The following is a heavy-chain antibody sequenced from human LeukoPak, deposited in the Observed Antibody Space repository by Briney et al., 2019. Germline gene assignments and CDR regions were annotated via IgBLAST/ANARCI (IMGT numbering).Heavy chain of an antibody. D-gene: IGHD2-2*03. J-gene: IGHJ6*02. V-gene: IGHV1-2*02. CDR2: INPNSGGT. CDR3: ARDGYCSSTSCRNGMDV. Sequence: ASVKVSCKASGYTFTGYYMHWVRQAPGQGLEWMGWINPNSGGTNYAQKFQGRVTMTRDTSISTAYMELSRLRSDDTAVYYCARDGYCSSTSCRNGMDVWGQGTTVTVSS. CDR1: GYTFTGYY.